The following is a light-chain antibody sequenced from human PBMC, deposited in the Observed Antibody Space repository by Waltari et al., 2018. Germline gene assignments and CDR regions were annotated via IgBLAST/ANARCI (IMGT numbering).Light chain of an antibody. V-gene: IGLV2-14*03. J-gene: IGLJ3*02. Sequence: QSALAQPASVPGSPGQSITISCTGTSSDIGFNNSVSWYQQHPGKATNFIIYGVSERPSGISDRFSGSKSGNTASLTISGLQSEDEADYYCGSYSTTTPWVFGGGTSLTVL. CDR1: SSDIGFNNS. CDR3: GSYSTTTPWV. CDR2: GVS.